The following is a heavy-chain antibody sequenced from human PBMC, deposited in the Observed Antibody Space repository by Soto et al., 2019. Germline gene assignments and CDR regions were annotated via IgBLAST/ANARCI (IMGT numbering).Heavy chain of an antibody. V-gene: IGHV3-30-3*01. CDR1: GFTFSSYA. Sequence: GGSLRLSCAASGFTFSSYAMHWVRQAPGKGLEWVAVISYDGSNKYYADSVKGRFTISRDNAKNSLYLQMNSLRAEDTAVYYCARGGGWYPKAPFDYWGQRTLVTVSS. CDR2: ISYDGSNK. J-gene: IGHJ4*02. D-gene: IGHD2-15*01. CDR3: ARGGGWYPKAPFDY.